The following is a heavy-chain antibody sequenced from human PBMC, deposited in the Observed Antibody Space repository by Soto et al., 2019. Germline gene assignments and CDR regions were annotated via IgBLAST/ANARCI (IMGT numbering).Heavy chain of an antibody. V-gene: IGHV3-33*01. Sequence: QVRLVESGGGGVQPGRSLRLSCATSGFTFSSFVMHWVRQAPGKGLEWVAVIYHDGSNKYYADSVKGRFTISRDNSKSTLYLQMNSLRAEDTAVYYCASRVGAVDYWGQGTLVTVSS. J-gene: IGHJ4*02. CDR3: ASRVGAVDY. CDR1: GFTFSSFV. CDR2: IYHDGSNK. D-gene: IGHD3-16*01.